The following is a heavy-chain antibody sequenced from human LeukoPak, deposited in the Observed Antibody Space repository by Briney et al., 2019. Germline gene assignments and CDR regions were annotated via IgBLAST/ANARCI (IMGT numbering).Heavy chain of an antibody. CDR3: ARDIPTYSSSWPIDY. J-gene: IGHJ4*02. CDR1: GFTFSSYS. CDR2: ISSSSSYI. Sequence: GGSLRLSCAASGFTFSSYSMNCVRQAPGKGLEWVSSISSSSSYIYYAGSVKGRFTISRDNAKNSLYLQMNSLRAEDTAVYYCARDIPTYSSSWPIDYWGQGTLVTVSS. D-gene: IGHD6-13*01. V-gene: IGHV3-21*01.